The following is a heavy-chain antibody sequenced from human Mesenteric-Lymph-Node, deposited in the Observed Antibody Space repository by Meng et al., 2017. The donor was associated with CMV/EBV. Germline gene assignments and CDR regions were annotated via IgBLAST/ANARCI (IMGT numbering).Heavy chain of an antibody. J-gene: IGHJ3*02. CDR2: IYDSGST. D-gene: IGHD6-13*01. Sequence: SETLSLTCTVSGGSISSSTYYWGWIRQPPGKGLEWIGSIYDSGSTFYNPSLKSRVTISVDTSKNHFSLRLSSVTAADTAVYYCTRSAASGITADAFDIWGQGTMVTVSS. V-gene: IGHV4-39*07. CDR3: TRSAASGITADAFDI. CDR1: GGSISSSTYY.